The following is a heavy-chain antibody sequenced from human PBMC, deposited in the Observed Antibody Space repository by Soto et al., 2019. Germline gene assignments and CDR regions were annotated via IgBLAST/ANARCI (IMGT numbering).Heavy chain of an antibody. Sequence: GGSLRLSCAASGFTVSSNYMSWVRQAPGKGLEWVSVIYSGGSTYYADSVKGRFTISSDNSKNTLYLQMNSLRAEDTAVYYCASKGRKPRDAFDIWGQGTMVTVSS. V-gene: IGHV3-66*01. J-gene: IGHJ3*02. CDR3: ASKGRKPRDAFDI. CDR2: IYSGGST. CDR1: GFTVSSNY.